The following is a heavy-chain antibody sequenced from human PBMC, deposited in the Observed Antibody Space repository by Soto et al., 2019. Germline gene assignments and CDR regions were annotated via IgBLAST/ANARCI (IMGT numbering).Heavy chain of an antibody. D-gene: IGHD3-10*01. CDR2: IYYSGST. Sequence: PSETLSLTCTVSGGYISSSSYYWGWIRQPPGKGLEWIGSIYYSGSTYYNPSLKSRVTISVDTSKNQFSLKLSSVTAADTAVYYCARRRYYYGSGSYGLDYWGQGTLVTVSS. J-gene: IGHJ4*02. CDR3: ARRRYYYGSGSYGLDY. CDR1: GGYISSSSYY. V-gene: IGHV4-39*01.